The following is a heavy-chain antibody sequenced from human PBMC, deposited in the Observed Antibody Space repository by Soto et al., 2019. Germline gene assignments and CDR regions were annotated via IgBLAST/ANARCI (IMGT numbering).Heavy chain of an antibody. CDR3: ARDQGIAVAVFDY. V-gene: IGHV4-61*01. CDR2: IYYSASTSYRST. Sequence: QVQLQESGPGLVKPSETLSLTCTVSGGSVTSDNYYWSWIRQPPGKGLEWIGYIYYSASTSYRSTSYSPSLKTRVTISADTSKDQISLKLSSVTAADTALYYCARDQGIAVAVFDYWGQGTLVTVSS. J-gene: IGHJ4*02. CDR1: GGSVTSDNYY. D-gene: IGHD6-19*01.